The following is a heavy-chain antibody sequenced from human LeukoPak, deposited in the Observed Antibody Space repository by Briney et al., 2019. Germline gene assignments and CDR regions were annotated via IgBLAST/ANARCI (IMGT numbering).Heavy chain of an antibody. J-gene: IGHJ5*02. D-gene: IGHD6-13*01. CDR1: GYTFTSYD. CDR3: VIDSSSWYNYFDP. Sequence: GASVTVSCKASGYTFTSYDIHWVRQAPGQGLEWMGWMNPNSGNTGYARKFQGRVTMTRNTSISTAYMELSSLRSEDTAVYYCVIDSSSWYNYFDPWGQGTLVTVSS. V-gene: IGHV1-8*01. CDR2: MNPNSGNT.